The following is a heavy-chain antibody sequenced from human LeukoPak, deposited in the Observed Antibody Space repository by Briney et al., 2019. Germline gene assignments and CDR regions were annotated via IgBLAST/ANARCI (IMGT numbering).Heavy chain of an antibody. CDR2: ISSRSTYI. Sequence: GGSLRLSCAASGFTFSNYSMNWVRQAPGKGLEWVSSISSRSTYIYHADSVKGRFTISRDNAKNSLFLQMNSLRAEDTAVYFCAKSTRAVMAMMDVWGKGTTVTVSS. V-gene: IGHV3-21*01. D-gene: IGHD3-16*01. CDR1: GFTFSNYS. CDR3: AKSTRAVMAMMDV. J-gene: IGHJ6*04.